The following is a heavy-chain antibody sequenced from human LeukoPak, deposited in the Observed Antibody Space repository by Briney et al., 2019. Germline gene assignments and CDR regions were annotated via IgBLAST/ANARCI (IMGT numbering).Heavy chain of an antibody. CDR3: ASGVHYSSGWIDI. V-gene: IGHV3-48*03. D-gene: IGHD6-19*01. CDR1: GFTLSSNE. Sequence: LSGGSLRLSCAASGFTLSSNEMKWVRQAPGKGLEWLSYISSSGGTIHYVDSVKGRFTISRDNAKNSLFLQMNSLRAEDTAVYYCASGVHYSSGWIDIWGQGTMVTVSS. CDR2: ISSSGGTI. J-gene: IGHJ3*02.